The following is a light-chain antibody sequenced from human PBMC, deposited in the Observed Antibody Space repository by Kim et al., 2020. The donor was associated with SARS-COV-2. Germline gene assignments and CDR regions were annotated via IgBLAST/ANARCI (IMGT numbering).Light chain of an antibody. J-gene: IGKJ2*01. Sequence: STSGGARGPNTCRASQSISSWLGWDPEKPGKAPKLLIWTASILQSGVPSRFSGSGSGTEFPLTNRNPQPYGFTTYYCQQYHSYPYTCGQGTNLE. CDR3: QQYHSYPYT. V-gene: IGKV1-5*03. CDR1: QSISSW. CDR2: TAS.